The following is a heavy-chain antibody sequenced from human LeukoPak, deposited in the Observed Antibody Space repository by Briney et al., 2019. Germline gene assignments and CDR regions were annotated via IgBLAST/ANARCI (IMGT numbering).Heavy chain of an antibody. CDR2: IIPILGIA. D-gene: IGHD6-13*01. Sequence: TVKVSCKASKSTVRGYGISWVRQALGKRLEWMGRIIPILGIANYAQKFQGRVTITADKSTSTAYVELSSLRSEDTAVYYCARARIAAAPTTYDYWGQGTLVTVSS. J-gene: IGHJ4*02. CDR3: ARARIAAAPTTYDY. CDR1: KSTVRGYG. V-gene: IGHV1-69*04.